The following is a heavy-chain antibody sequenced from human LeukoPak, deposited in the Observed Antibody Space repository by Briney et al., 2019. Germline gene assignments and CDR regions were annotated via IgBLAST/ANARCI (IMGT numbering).Heavy chain of an antibody. Sequence: GGSLRLSCAASGFTFSSYGMHWVRQAPGKGLEWVAFIRYDGSNKHYADSVKGRFTISRDNSKNTLYLQMNSLRAEDTAVYYCARARPAYSSSWSWSRRLDNYYMDVWGKGTTVTVSS. D-gene: IGHD6-13*01. J-gene: IGHJ6*03. V-gene: IGHV3-30*02. CDR1: GFTFSSYG. CDR2: IRYDGSNK. CDR3: ARARPAYSSSWSWSRRLDNYYMDV.